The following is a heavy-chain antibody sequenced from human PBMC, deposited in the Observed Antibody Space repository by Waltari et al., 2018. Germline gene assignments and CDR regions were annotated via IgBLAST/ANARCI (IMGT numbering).Heavy chain of an antibody. CDR1: GGTFSSYA. CDR2: IIPIFGTA. D-gene: IGHD3-22*01. V-gene: IGHV1-69*14. Sequence: QVQLVQSGAEVKKPGSSVKVSCKASGGTFSSYAISWVRQAPGQGLEWIGGIIPIFGTANYAQKFQGRVTITADKSTSTAYMELSSLRSEDTAVYYCARVMDYYDSSGYFYDAFDIWGQGTMVTVSS. CDR3: ARVMDYYDSSGYFYDAFDI. J-gene: IGHJ3*02.